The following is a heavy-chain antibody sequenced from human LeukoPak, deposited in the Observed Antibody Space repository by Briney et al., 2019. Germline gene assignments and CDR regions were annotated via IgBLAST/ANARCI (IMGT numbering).Heavy chain of an antibody. CDR3: ARVVFLGPYSSSWYRYQPNNWFDP. Sequence: PSETLSLTCAVYGGSFSGYYWSWIRQPPGKGLEWIGEINHSGSTNYNPSLKSRVTISVDTSKNQFSPKLSSVTAADTAVYYCARVVFLGPYSSSWYRYQPNNWFDPWGQGTLVTVSS. V-gene: IGHV4-34*01. CDR1: GGSFSGYY. CDR2: INHSGST. D-gene: IGHD6-13*01. J-gene: IGHJ5*02.